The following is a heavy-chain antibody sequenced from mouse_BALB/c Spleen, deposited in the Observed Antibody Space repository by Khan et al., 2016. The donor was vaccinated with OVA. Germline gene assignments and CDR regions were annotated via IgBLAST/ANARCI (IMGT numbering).Heavy chain of an antibody. V-gene: IGHV3-1*02. CDR3: ARDGNYFDY. CDR1: GYSITSGYS. CDR2: IYYSGNT. Sequence: VQLQQSGPDLVKPSQSLSLTCTVTGYSITSGYSWHWIRQFPENKLEWMGYIYYSGNTNYNPTLKSRISITRDTSKNQFFLQLKSVTTEDTATYYCARDGNYFDYWGQGTTLTVSS. D-gene: IGHD1-1*01. J-gene: IGHJ2*01.